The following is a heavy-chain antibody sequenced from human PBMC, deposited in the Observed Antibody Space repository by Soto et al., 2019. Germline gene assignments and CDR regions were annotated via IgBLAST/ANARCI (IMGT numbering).Heavy chain of an antibody. CDR2: IYHSGSP. V-gene: IGHV4-4*02. J-gene: IGHJ5*02. CDR3: ARRVQAAPNWFDP. CDR1: GGSISSGTW. Sequence: KTSETLSLTCAVSGGSISSGTWWSWVRQPPGRGLEWIGEIYHSGSPNYNPSLKSRVTMSVDKSKNLFSLRLSSVTAADSALYYCARRVQAAPNWFDPCGQRTLVTVSS. D-gene: IGHD2-2*01.